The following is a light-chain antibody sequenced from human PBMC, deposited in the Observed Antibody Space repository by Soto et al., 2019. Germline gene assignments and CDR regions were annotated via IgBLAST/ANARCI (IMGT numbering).Light chain of an antibody. CDR1: QSVSSSY. J-gene: IGKJ3*01. Sequence: IVFTQAQGTESGAPGERATLSCRASQSVSSSYLAWYQQKPGQAPRLLIYGASSRATGIPDRFSGSGSGTDFTLTISRLEPEDFAVYYCQQYGSSPLTFGPGTKVDIK. CDR2: GAS. V-gene: IGKV3-20*01. CDR3: QQYGSSPLT.